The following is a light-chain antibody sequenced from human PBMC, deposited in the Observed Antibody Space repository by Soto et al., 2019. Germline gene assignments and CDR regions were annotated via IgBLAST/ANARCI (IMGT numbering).Light chain of an antibody. CDR1: SANIGNNY. J-gene: IGLJ2*01. CDR2: DDN. V-gene: IGLV1-51*01. CDR3: GTWDTNLNAV. Sequence: QSVLTQPPSVSAAPGQKVTISCSGTSANIGNNYVSWYQQLPGTAPKLLIYDDNRRPSGIPDRFSGSKSGTSATLGITGLQTGDDADYYCGTWDTNLNAVFGGGTKVTVL.